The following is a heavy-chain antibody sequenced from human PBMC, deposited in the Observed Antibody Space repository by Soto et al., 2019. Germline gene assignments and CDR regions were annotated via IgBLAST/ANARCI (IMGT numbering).Heavy chain of an antibody. CDR1: GGSFSGYY. J-gene: IGHJ6*02. V-gene: IGHV4-34*01. CDR2: INHSGST. D-gene: IGHD3-10*01. Sequence: PSETLSLTCAVYGGSFSGYYWSWIRQPPGKGLEWIGEINHSGSTNYNPSLKSRVTISVDTSKNQFSLKLSPVTAADTAVYYCARGVGSYGSGSYNYYYYYGMDVWGQGTTVTVSS. CDR3: ARGVGSYGSGSYNYYYYYGMDV.